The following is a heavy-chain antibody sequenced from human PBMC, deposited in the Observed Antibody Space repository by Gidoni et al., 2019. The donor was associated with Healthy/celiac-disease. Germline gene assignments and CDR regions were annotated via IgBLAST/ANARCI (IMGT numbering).Heavy chain of an antibody. J-gene: IGHJ6*02. CDR2: IIPIFGTA. Sequence: QVHLVQSGAELQKPGSSVKASCKASGGTFSSYAISWVRQAPGQGLEWMGGIIPIFGTANYAQKFQGRVTITADESTSTAYMELSSLRSEDTAVYYCASTANWNYRDYYYGMDVWGQGTTVTVSS. V-gene: IGHV1-69*01. CDR1: GGTFSSYA. CDR3: ASTANWNYRDYYYGMDV. D-gene: IGHD1-7*01.